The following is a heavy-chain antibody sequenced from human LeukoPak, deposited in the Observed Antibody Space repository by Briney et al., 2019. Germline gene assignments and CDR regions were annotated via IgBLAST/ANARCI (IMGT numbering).Heavy chain of an antibody. Sequence: GGSLRLSCAASGFTFDDYAMHWVRQAPGKGLEWVSGISWNSGSIGYADSVKGRFTISRDNAKNSLYLQMNSLRAEDTALYHCARGGYDYNWFDPWGQGTLVAVSS. D-gene: IGHD5-12*01. CDR1: GFTFDDYA. CDR2: ISWNSGSI. CDR3: ARGGYDYNWFDP. V-gene: IGHV3-9*01. J-gene: IGHJ5*02.